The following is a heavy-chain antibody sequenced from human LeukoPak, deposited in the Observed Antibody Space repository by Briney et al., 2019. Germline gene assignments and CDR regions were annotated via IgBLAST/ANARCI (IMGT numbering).Heavy chain of an antibody. D-gene: IGHD1-26*01. CDR2: IYYSGST. CDR1: GGSISSYY. Sequence: SETLSLTCTVSGGSISSYYWSWIRQPPGKGLEWIVYIYYSGSTNYNPSLKSRVTISVDTSKNQFSLQLSSVYAAETAVYYCGRDDTGIGGATEDALHIWCQGTMVIVSS. CDR3: GRDDTGIGGATEDALHI. J-gene: IGHJ3*02. V-gene: IGHV4-59*01.